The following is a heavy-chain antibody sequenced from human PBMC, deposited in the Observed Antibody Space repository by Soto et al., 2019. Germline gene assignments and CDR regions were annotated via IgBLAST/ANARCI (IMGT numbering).Heavy chain of an antibody. D-gene: IGHD6-19*01. V-gene: IGHV3-21*01. CDR3: IPTGLVRDFDY. CDR1: GFNFNSYS. CDR2: ISSSSSYI. Sequence: EVQLVESGGGLVKPGGSLRLSCAGSGFNFNSYSMNWVRQAPGKGLEWVSSISSSSSYIYYADSVKGRFTISRDNAKNSLYLQMNSLRAEDTAVYYCIPTGLVRDFDYWGQGTLVTVSS. J-gene: IGHJ4*02.